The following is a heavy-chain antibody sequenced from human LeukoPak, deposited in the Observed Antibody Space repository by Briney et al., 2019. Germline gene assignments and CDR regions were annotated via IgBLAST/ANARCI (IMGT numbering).Heavy chain of an antibody. Sequence: ASVKVSCKASGHTFTGYYMHWVRQAPGQGLEWMGWINPNSGGTNYAQKFQGRVTMTRDTSISTAYMELSRLRSDDTAVYYCARAEEGGGLRNVYYFDYWGQGTLVTVSS. D-gene: IGHD3-16*01. CDR3: ARAEEGGGLRNVYYFDY. CDR1: GHTFTGYY. V-gene: IGHV1-2*02. J-gene: IGHJ4*02. CDR2: INPNSGGT.